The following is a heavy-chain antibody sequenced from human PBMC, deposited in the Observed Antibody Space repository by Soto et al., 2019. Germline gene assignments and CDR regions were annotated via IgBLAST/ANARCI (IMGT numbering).Heavy chain of an antibody. Sequence: AGGSLRLSCAASGFTFSSYGMHWVRQAPGKGLEWVAVIWYDGSNKYYADSVKGRFTISRDNSKNTLYLQMNSLRAEDTAVYYCASSLAYYYGSGSPLRDYWGQGTLVTVSS. V-gene: IGHV3-33*01. D-gene: IGHD3-10*01. CDR2: IWYDGSNK. CDR1: GFTFSSYG. CDR3: ASSLAYYYGSGSPLRDY. J-gene: IGHJ4*02.